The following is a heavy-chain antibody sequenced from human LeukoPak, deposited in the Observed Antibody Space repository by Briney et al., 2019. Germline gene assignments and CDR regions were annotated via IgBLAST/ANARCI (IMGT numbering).Heavy chain of an antibody. D-gene: IGHD3-10*01. CDR3: ARILSDYYGSGSYYFDY. CDR2: IKQDGSEI. Sequence: GGSLRLSCAASGFTFSSYWMSWVRQAPGKGLEWVANIKQDGSEIYYLDSVKGRFTISRGNAKNSLYLQMNSLRAEDTAVYHCARILSDYYGSGSYYFDYWGQGILVTVSS. CDR1: GFTFSSYW. V-gene: IGHV3-7*01. J-gene: IGHJ4*02.